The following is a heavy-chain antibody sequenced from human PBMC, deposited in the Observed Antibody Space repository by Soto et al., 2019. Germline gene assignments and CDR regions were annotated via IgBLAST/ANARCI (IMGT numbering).Heavy chain of an antibody. V-gene: IGHV4-39*01. D-gene: IGHD4-17*01. CDR1: GDSIQSSDYY. J-gene: IGHJ4*02. CDR2: FFYSGNT. CDR3: ARHRSMMTAVSPFDY. Sequence: QLQLQESGPGLVKPSETLSLTCTISGDSIQSSDYYWGWIRQPPGKGLEWIGSFFYSGNTYYNPYLKSRVTISADTSANQFSLKLHSVTAADTAVFYCARHRSMMTAVSPFDYWGQGTLVTVSS.